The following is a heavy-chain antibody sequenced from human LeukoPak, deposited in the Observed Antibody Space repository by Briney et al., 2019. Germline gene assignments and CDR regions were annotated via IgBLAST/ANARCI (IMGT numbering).Heavy chain of an antibody. V-gene: IGHV5-51*07. CDR2: IYPGDSDT. D-gene: IGHD2-2*02. Sequence: GESLKISCKGSGYSFTNYWIGWVHQRPGKGLKCRGIIYPGDSDTTYSSSFQGQVTISADKSISTAYLQWSSLKASDTAMYYCARQEVLYHFAYWGQGTLVTVSS. CDR3: ARQEVLYHFAY. CDR1: GYSFTNYW. J-gene: IGHJ4*02.